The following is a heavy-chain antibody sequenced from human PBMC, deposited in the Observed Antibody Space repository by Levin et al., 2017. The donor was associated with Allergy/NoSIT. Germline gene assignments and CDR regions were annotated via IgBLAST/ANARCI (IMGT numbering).Heavy chain of an antibody. CDR3: ARVASTIQPGAALDY. Sequence: PSQTLSLTCPVSGGSIRSSSPYWGWVRQPPGNGLEWIGSVYHGGSTYYNPSLKSRVTISVDTPKSQFSLKMRSVTAADTAVYYCARVASTIQPGAALDYWGQGTLVIVSS. CDR2: VYHGGST. J-gene: IGHJ4*02. CDR1: GGSIRSSSPY. V-gene: IGHV4-39*01. D-gene: IGHD6-19*01.